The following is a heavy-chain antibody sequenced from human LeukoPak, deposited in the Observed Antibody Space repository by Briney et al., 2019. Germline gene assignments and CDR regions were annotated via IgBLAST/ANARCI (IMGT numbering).Heavy chain of an antibody. J-gene: IGHJ4*02. CDR1: GFTFSSYS. V-gene: IGHV3-21*01. CDR3: ARASGPVPFDY. CDR2: ISSSSSYI. Sequence: GGSLRLSCAASGFTFSSYSMNWGRQAPGKGLEWVSSISSSSSYIYYADSVKGRFTISRDNAKNSLYLQMNSLRAEDTAVYYCARASGPVPFDYWGQGTLVTVSS.